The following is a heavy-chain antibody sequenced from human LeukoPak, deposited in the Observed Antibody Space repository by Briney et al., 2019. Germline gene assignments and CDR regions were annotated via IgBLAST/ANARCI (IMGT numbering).Heavy chain of an antibody. CDR3: ARDRGYCSGGSCYKTLGY. CDR1: GYTFTSYY. Sequence: ASVKVSCKASGYTFTSYYMHWVRQAPGQGLEWMGRINPNSGGTNYAQKFQGRVTMTRDTSISTAYMELSRLRSDDTAVYYCARDRGYCSGGSCYKTLGYWGQGTLVTVSS. D-gene: IGHD2-15*01. V-gene: IGHV1-2*06. CDR2: INPNSGGT. J-gene: IGHJ4*02.